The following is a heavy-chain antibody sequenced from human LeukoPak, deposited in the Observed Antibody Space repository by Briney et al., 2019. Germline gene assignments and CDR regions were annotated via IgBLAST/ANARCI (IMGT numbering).Heavy chain of an antibody. Sequence: GGSLRLSCAASGFTFNSYTMNWVRQAPGKGLEWVSSISSTSTYIYYADSLKGRFTISRDNAQNSLFLQMNSLRAEDTAFYYCARDNSSSSLRVLDYYYMDVWGKGTTVTVSS. D-gene: IGHD6-6*01. J-gene: IGHJ6*03. CDR1: GFTFNSYT. CDR3: ARDNSSSSLRVLDYYYMDV. CDR2: ISSTSTYI. V-gene: IGHV3-21*01.